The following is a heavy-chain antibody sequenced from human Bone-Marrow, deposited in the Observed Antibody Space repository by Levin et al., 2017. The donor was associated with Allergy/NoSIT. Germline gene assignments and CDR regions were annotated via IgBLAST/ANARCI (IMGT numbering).Heavy chain of an antibody. Sequence: ASVKVSCKASGYTFTSYGISWVRQAPGQGLEWMGWISAYNGNTNYAQKLQGRVTMTTDTSTSTAYMELRSLRSDDTAVYYCARDRRGSSHLYLWLVRGGSYDQEYFDYWGQGTLVTVSS. CDR3: ARDRRGSSHLYLWLVRGGSYDQEYFDY. CDR2: ISAYNGNT. D-gene: IGHD6-19*01. CDR1: GYTFTSYG. J-gene: IGHJ4*02. V-gene: IGHV1-18*01.